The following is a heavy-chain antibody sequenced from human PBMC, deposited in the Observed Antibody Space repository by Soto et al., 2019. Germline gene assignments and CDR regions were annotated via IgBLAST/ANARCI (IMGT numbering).Heavy chain of an antibody. J-gene: IGHJ4*02. CDR1: GGSVSSGSYY. Sequence: QVQLQESGPGLVKPSETLSLTCTVSGGSVSSGSYYWSWIRQPPGKGLEWIGYIYYSGSTNYNPSLKSRVTISVDTSKNQFSLKLSSVTAAGTAVYYCARGNSYYYDSSGYYYVSALFDYWGQGTLVTVSS. CDR2: IYYSGST. V-gene: IGHV4-61*01. CDR3: ARGNSYYYDSSGYYYVSALFDY. D-gene: IGHD3-22*01.